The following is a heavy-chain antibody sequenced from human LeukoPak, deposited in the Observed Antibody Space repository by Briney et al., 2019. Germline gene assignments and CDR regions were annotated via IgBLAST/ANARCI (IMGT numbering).Heavy chain of an antibody. CDR2: IRYDGSNK. J-gene: IGHJ4*02. CDR3: AKDRERGSNLRGGFDY. V-gene: IGHV3-30*02. D-gene: IGHD1-26*01. CDR1: GFTFSSYG. Sequence: PGGSLRLSCAASGFTFSSYGMHWVRQAPGKGLEWVAFIRYDGSNKYYADSVKGRFTISRDNSKNTLYLQMNSLRAEDTAVYYCAKDRERGSNLRGGFDYWGQGTLVTVSS.